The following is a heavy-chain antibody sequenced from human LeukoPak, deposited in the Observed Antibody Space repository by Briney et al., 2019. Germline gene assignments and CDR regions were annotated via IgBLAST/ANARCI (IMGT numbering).Heavy chain of an antibody. CDR1: GFTFSTYG. V-gene: IGHV3-30*18. CDR2: ISNDGNKK. D-gene: IGHD2-8*02. CDR3: AKEGWDKSYWYGRIDY. Sequence: PGGSLRLSCAATGFTFSTYGMHWVRQAPGKGLEWVAAISNDGNKKYYADSVKGRFTISRDNPKNTLFLQMNSLRAEDTAVHYCAKEGWDKSYWYGRIDYWGQGTLVTVSS. J-gene: IGHJ4*02.